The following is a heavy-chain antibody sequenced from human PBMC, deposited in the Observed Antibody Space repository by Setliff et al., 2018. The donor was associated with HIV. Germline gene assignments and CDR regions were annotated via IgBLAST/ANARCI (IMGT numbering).Heavy chain of an antibody. D-gene: IGHD3-3*01. V-gene: IGHV4-38-2*01. CDR3: ARHVDYYNFWSGYHY. CDR2: INHSGST. J-gene: IGHJ4*02. CDR1: GYSISSGCY. Sequence: SETLSLTCAVSGYSISSGCYWGWIRQPPGKGLEWIGSINHSGSTYYNPSLKSRVTISVDTSKNQFSLKLSSVTAADTAVYYCARHVDYYNFWSGYHYWGQGTLVTVS.